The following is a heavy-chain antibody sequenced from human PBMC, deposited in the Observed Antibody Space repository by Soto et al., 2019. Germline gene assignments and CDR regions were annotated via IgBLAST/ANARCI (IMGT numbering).Heavy chain of an antibody. J-gene: IGHJ4*02. V-gene: IGHV3-15*07. Sequence: SVSNAWMNWVRQAPGKGLEWVGRIKSKTYGGTTDYAAPVKGRFTISRDDSKNTLYLQMTSLKTADTAVYYCTTGPIAVAQRETYYFDYWGQGTLVTVSS. CDR3: TTGPIAVAQRETYYFDY. D-gene: IGHD6-19*01. CDR2: IKSKTYGGTT. CDR1: SVSNAW.